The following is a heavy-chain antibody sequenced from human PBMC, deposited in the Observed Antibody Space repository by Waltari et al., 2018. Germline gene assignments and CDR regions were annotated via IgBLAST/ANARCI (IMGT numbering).Heavy chain of an antibody. CDR3: ARDRPTPSSPGDNFDY. V-gene: IGHV3-74*03. Sequence: EVQLVESGGGVVQPGGSLRLSCAASGFTFSGYWMHWVRHVPGKGLAWVARMNEDGAIITYADFVKGRFTISRDNAKNTLHLVMESLRVEDTAVYYCARDRPTPSSPGDNFDYWGQGALVTVSS. J-gene: IGHJ4*02. D-gene: IGHD6-6*01. CDR2: MNEDGAII. CDR1: GFTFSGYW.